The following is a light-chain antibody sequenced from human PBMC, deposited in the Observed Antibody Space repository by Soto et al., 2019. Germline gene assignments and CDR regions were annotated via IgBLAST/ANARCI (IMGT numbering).Light chain of an antibody. CDR1: SSNIGAGYD. J-gene: IGLJ1*01. Sequence: QSVLTQPPSVSGAPVQRVTISCTGSSSNIGAGYDVHWYQQLPGTAPKLLIYANTNRPSGVPGRFSGSKSGTSASLAITGLQAEDEADYYCQSYDSSLSGYVFGTGTKVTVL. V-gene: IGLV1-40*01. CDR3: QSYDSSLSGYV. CDR2: ANT.